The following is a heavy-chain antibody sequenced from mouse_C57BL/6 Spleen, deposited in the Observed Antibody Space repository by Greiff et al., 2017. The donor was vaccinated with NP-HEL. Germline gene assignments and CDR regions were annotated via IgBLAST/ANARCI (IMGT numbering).Heavy chain of an antibody. CDR3: ERQTGTWYFDV. D-gene: IGHD4-1*01. CDR2: IYPRSGNT. J-gene: IGHJ1*03. V-gene: IGHV1-81*01. CDR1: GYTFTSYG. Sequence: QVQLQQSGAELARPGASVKLSCTASGYTFTSYGISWVKQRTGQGLEWIGEIYPRSGNTYYNEKFKGKATLTADKSSSTAYMGLRNLTSEDSAFYVCERQTGTWYFDVWGTGTTVTVSS.